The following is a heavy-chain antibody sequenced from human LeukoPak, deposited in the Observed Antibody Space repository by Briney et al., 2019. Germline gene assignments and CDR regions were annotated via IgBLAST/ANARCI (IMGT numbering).Heavy chain of an antibody. CDR1: GFTFSRYA. Sequence: GGSLRLSCAASGFTFSRYAMSWVRQAPGKGLEWVSAISGSGGSTYYADSVKGRFTISRDNSKNTLYLQMNSLRAEDTAVYYCAKDSLPSWYYYDSSGYYRLLYFDYWGQGTLVTVSS. J-gene: IGHJ4*02. D-gene: IGHD3-22*01. CDR2: ISGSGGST. CDR3: AKDSLPSWYYYDSSGYYRLLYFDY. V-gene: IGHV3-23*01.